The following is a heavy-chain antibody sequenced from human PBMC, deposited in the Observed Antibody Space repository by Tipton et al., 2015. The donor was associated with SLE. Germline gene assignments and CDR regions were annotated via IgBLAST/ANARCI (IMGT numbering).Heavy chain of an antibody. V-gene: IGHV3-49*04. CDR3: AREGICSGGSCFLYFDY. CDR2: IRSKAYGGTT. CDR1: GLTFGDYA. Sequence: SLRLSCTASGLTFGDYAMSWVRQAPGKGLEWVGFIRSKAYGGTTEYAASVKGRFTISRDDSKSIAYLQMNSLKTEDTAVYYCAREGICSGGSCFLYFDYWGQGTLVTVSS. D-gene: IGHD2-15*01. J-gene: IGHJ4*02.